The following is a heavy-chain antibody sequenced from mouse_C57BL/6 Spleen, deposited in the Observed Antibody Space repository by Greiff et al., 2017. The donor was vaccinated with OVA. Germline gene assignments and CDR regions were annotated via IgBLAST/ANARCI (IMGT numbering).Heavy chain of an antibody. J-gene: IGHJ2*01. V-gene: IGHV5-6*01. CDR3: ARSSSSDFDY. CDR1: GFTFSSYG. Sequence: EVKLVESGGDLVKPGGSLKLSCAASGFTFSSYGMSWVRQTPDKRLEWVATISSGGSYTYYPDSVKGRFTISRDNAKNTLYLQMSSLKSEDTAMYYCARSSSSDFDYWGQGTTLTVSS. CDR2: ISSGGSYT. D-gene: IGHD1-3*01.